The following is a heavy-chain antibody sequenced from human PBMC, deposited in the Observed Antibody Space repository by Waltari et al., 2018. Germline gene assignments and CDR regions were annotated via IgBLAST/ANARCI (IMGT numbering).Heavy chain of an antibody. CDR2: VHHSGKT. CDR1: GDSISGNYW. J-gene: IGHJ4*02. CDR3: AGDRAIGLFFDY. D-gene: IGHD2-2*01. V-gene: IGHV4-4*02. Sequence: QVQLQESGQGLVQPSGTLSLTCAVSGDSISGNYWWSWVRQSPEKGLEWIGQVHHSGKTHYTPSLQRRVPISVDKPTNQFSLNRNSVTAADTAIYYCAGDRAIGLFFDYWGRGTLVTVSS.